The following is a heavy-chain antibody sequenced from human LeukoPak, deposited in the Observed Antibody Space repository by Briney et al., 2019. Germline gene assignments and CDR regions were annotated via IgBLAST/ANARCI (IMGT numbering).Heavy chain of an antibody. Sequence: RPGGSLRLSCAASGFTFSSYAMSWVRQAPGKGLEWVSSISSSSSYIHYADSVKGRFTISRDNAKNSLFLQMNSLRAEDTAVYYCAGINDYGDPTGAFDIWGQGTMVTVSS. CDR2: ISSSSSYI. CDR1: GFTFSSYA. D-gene: IGHD4-17*01. CDR3: AGINDYGDPTGAFDI. V-gene: IGHV3-21*01. J-gene: IGHJ3*02.